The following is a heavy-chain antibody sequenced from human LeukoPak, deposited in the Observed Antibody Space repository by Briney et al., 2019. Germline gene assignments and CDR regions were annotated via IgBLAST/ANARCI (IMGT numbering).Heavy chain of an antibody. J-gene: IGHJ4*02. CDR2: MSSTSRFI. Sequence: GGSLRLSCAASGFTFSDYSMNWVRQAPGQGLEWVSSMSSTSRFIYYADSVKGRFTISRDNAKNSLYLQMNSLTAEDTAVYYCASSLYYDSSGYMRGLYYFDYWGQGTLVTVSS. V-gene: IGHV3-21*01. D-gene: IGHD3-22*01. CDR3: ASSLYYDSSGYMRGLYYFDY. CDR1: GFTFSDYS.